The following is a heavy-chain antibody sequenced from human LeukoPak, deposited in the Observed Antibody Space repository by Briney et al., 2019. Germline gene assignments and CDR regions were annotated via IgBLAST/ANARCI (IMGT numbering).Heavy chain of an antibody. CDR3: ATHASGYSYGDGGD. CDR1: GFTFSSYS. J-gene: IGHJ4*02. D-gene: IGHD5-18*01. V-gene: IGHV3-21*01. Sequence: GGSLRLSCAASGFTFSSYSMNWVRQAPGKGLEWVSSISSSSSYIYYADSVKGRFTISRDNAKNSLYLQMNSLRAEDTAVYYCATHASGYSYGDGGDWGQGTLVTVSS. CDR2: ISSSSSYI.